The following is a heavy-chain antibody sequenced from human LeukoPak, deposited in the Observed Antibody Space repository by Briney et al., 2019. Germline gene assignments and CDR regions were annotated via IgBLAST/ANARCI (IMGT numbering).Heavy chain of an antibody. V-gene: IGHV3-48*04. CDR1: AFTFSSYG. CDR3: ARDKIVGATYFDY. CDR2: ISSSGSTI. Sequence: GGSLRLSCAASAFTFSSYGMSWVRQAPGKGLEWASYISSSGSTIYYADSVKGRFTISRDNAKNSLFLQMNSLRAEDTAVYYCARDKIVGATYFDYWGQGTLVTVSS. J-gene: IGHJ4*02. D-gene: IGHD1-26*01.